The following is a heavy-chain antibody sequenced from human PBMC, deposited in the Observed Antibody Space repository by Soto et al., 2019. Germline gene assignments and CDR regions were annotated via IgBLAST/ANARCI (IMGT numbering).Heavy chain of an antibody. J-gene: IGHJ4*02. CDR3: ARRFVHVVATSKGPLDY. Sequence: QLQLQESGPGLVKPSETLSLTCTVSGGSISRSSYYWGWIRQPPGKGLEWIGTIYYSGSTYYNPSLKSRVTISVDTSKNQFSLKLSSMTAADTAVYYCARRFVHVVATSKGPLDYWGQGTLVTVSS. D-gene: IGHD5-12*01. V-gene: IGHV4-39*01. CDR1: GGSISRSSYY. CDR2: IYYSGST.